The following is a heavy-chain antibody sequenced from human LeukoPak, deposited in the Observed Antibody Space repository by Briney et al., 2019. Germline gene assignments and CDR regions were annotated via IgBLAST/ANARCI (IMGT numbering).Heavy chain of an antibody. CDR3: ARDYGDQNDY. CDR2: INHSGST. Sequence: SETLSLTCAVYGGSFSGYYWSWIRQPSGKGLEWIGEINHSGSTNYNPSLKSRVTISVDTSKNQFSLKLSSVTAADTAVYYCARDYGDQNDYWGQGTLVTVSS. CDR1: GGSFSGYY. J-gene: IGHJ4*02. V-gene: IGHV4-34*01. D-gene: IGHD4-17*01.